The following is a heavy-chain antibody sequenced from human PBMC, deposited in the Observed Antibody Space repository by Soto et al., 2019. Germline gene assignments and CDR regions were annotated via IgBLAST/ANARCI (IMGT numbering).Heavy chain of an antibody. CDR3: ATEVVRGYRKRAFDI. Sequence: QVQLVQSGAEVKKPGASVKVSCKVSGYTLTELSMHWVRQAPGKGLEWMGGFDPEDGETIYAQKFEGRVTMXXDXYXXTAYMELSSLRSEDTAVYYCATEVVRGYRKRAFDIWGQGTMVTVSS. CDR1: GYTLTELS. D-gene: IGHD6-13*01. V-gene: IGHV1-24*01. J-gene: IGHJ3*02. CDR2: FDPEDGET.